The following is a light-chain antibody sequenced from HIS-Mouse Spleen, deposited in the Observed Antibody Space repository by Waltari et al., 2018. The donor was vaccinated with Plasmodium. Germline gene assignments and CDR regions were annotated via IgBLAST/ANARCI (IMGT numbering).Light chain of an antibody. CDR3: QQYYSYPLT. CDR2: AAS. Sequence: AIRMTQSPSPFSASTGDRITITSRASQGISSYLAWYQQKPGKPPKLLIYAASTLQSEVPSRFSGSGSGTDVTLTISCLQSEDFATYYCQQYYSYPLTFGGGTKVEIK. J-gene: IGKJ4*01. V-gene: IGKV1-8*01. CDR1: QGISSY.